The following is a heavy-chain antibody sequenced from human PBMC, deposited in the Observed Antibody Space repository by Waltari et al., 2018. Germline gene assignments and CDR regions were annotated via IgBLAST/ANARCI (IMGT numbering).Heavy chain of an antibody. Sequence: QVQLVDSGGGLVKPGGSLRRSCAASGFSFIDYYMGWIRQAPGKGLEWISYISGSGSTVYYADPVKGRFSISRDNGKNSLYLQMNSLRAEDTAVYYCTRPPGDRRRDYWGQGTLVTVSS. CDR3: TRPPGDRRRDY. V-gene: IGHV3-11*01. CDR2: ISGSGSTV. D-gene: IGHD3-10*01. CDR1: GFSFIDYY. J-gene: IGHJ4*02.